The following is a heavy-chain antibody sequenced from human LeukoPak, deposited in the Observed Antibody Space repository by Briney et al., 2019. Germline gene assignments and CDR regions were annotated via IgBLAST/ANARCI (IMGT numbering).Heavy chain of an antibody. V-gene: IGHV3-43*02. D-gene: IGHD2-2*02. CDR1: GFTFSSYA. CDR2: INEDGGKT. CDR3: AKEIDTLGTNAFDI. J-gene: IGHJ3*02. Sequence: PGGSLRLSCAASGFTFSSYAMGWVRQAPGKGLEWVSLINEDGGKTFYADSVRGRFTISRDNSKNSLYLQMNSLRTEDTALYYCAKEIDTLGTNAFDIWGQGTIVTVSS.